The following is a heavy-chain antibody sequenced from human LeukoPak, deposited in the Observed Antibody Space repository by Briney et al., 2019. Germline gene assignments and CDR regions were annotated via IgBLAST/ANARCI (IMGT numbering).Heavy chain of an antibody. J-gene: IGHJ6*03. CDR1: GFTFSSYA. CDR2: ISGSGGST. V-gene: IGHV3-23*01. CDR3: AKVPIFGVVGGFYYMDV. Sequence: GGSLRLSCAASGFTFSSYAMSWVRQAPGKGLEWVSAISGSGGSTYYADSVKGRFTISRDNSKNTLYLQMNSLRAEDTAVYYCAKVPIFGVVGGFYYMDVWGKGTTVTVSS. D-gene: IGHD3-3*01.